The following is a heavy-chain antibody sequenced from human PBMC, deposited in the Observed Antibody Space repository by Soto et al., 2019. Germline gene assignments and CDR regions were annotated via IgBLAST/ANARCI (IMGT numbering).Heavy chain of an antibody. CDR1: LFSLRNASMG. CDR3: ARIRYDDFWSGYYISDMLLYYFDY. V-gene: IGHV2-26*01. CDR2: IFSNDEK. D-gene: IGHD3-3*01. J-gene: IGHJ4*02. Sequence: PTGTLKLTCTVSLFSLRNASMGVSWIRQPPGKALEWLAHIFSNDEKSYSTSLKSRLTISKDTSKSQVVLTMTNMDPVDTATYYCARIRYDDFWSGYYISDMLLYYFDYWGQGTLVTVS.